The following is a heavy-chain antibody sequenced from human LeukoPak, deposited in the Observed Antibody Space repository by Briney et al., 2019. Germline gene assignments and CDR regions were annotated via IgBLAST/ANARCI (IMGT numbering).Heavy chain of an antibody. V-gene: IGHV1-8*01. CDR1: GYTFTSYD. Sequence: ASVKVSCKASGYTFTSYDLNWVRQATGQGLEWMGWMNPNSGNTGYAQKFQGRVTMTRNTSISTAYMELSSLRSEDTAVYYCARGSSGWHLPTNWFDPWGQGTLVTVSS. J-gene: IGHJ5*02. D-gene: IGHD6-19*01. CDR2: MNPNSGNT. CDR3: ARGSSGWHLPTNWFDP.